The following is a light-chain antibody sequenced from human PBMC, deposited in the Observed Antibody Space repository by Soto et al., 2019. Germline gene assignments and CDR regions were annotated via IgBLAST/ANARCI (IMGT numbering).Light chain of an antibody. J-gene: IGKJ4*01. CDR3: QQNYITPLT. CDR2: AAS. CDR1: QGISSW. Sequence: DIQMTQSPSSVSASVGDRVTIACRASQGISSWLAWYQQKPGKAPILLVYAASTLETGVPSRFSGSGSGTHFTLTIDNLQPEDVATYFCQQNYITPLTFGGGTKVDIK. V-gene: IGKV1-12*01.